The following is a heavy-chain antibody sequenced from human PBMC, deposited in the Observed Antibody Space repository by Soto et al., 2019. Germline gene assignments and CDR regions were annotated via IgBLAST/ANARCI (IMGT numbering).Heavy chain of an antibody. CDR1: GYTFTGYY. J-gene: IGHJ4*02. V-gene: IGHV1-2*02. D-gene: IGHD3-22*01. Sequence: ASVKVSCKASGYTFTGYYMHWVRQAPGQGLEWMGWINPNSGGTNYAQKFQGRVTMTRDTSISTAYIELSRLRSDDTAVYYCQRYYYDSSGYYYADYWGQGTLVTVSS. CDR2: INPNSGGT. CDR3: QRYYYDSSGYYYADY.